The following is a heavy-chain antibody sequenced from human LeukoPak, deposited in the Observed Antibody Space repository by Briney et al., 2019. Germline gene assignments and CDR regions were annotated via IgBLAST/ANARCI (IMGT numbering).Heavy chain of an antibody. CDR2: IYPGDSDT. V-gene: IGHV5-51*01. CDR1: GYSFSSYW. D-gene: IGHD5-12*01. CDR3: ARQIVATMDFDY. Sequence: GESLKISCKGYGYSFSSYWIGWVRQMPGKGLEWMEIIYPGDSDTRYSPSFQGQVTISADKSISTAYLQWSSLKASDTAMYYCARQIVATMDFDYWGQGTLVTVSS. J-gene: IGHJ4*02.